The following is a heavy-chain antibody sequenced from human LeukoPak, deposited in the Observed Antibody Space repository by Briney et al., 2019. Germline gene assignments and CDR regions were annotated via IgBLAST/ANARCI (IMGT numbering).Heavy chain of an antibody. J-gene: IGHJ3*02. Sequence: ASVKVSCKASGYTFTSYYMHWVRQAPGQGLEWMGIINPSGGSTSYAQKFQGRVTMTRDTSTSTVYMELNSLRSEDTAVYYCARTYYDILTGSHDAFDIWGQGTMVTVSS. V-gene: IGHV1-46*03. CDR2: INPSGGST. D-gene: IGHD3-9*01. CDR3: ARTYYDILTGSHDAFDI. CDR1: GYTFTSYY.